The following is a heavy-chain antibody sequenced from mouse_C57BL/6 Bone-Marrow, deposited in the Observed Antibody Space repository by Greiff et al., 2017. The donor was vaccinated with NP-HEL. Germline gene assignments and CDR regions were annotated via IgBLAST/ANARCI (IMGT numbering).Heavy chain of an antibody. CDR3: ASNYGSSYGWYFDV. V-gene: IGHV1-80*01. Sequence: VQLQQSGAELVKPGASVKISCKASGYAFSSYWMNWVKQRPGKGLEWIGQIYPGDGDTNYNGKFKGKATLTADKSSSTAYMQLSSLTSEDSAVYFCASNYGSSYGWYFDVWGTGTTVTVSS. CDR2: IYPGDGDT. J-gene: IGHJ1*03. CDR1: GYAFSSYW. D-gene: IGHD1-1*01.